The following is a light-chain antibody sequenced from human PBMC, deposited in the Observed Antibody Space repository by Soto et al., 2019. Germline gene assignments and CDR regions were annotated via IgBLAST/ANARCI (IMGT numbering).Light chain of an antibody. CDR3: QQYADLPYT. CDR1: QDIDNY. J-gene: IGKJ2*01. CDR2: DAS. Sequence: DIQMTQSPSSLSASVGDRVTIACQASQDIDNYLNWYQQKPGKAPELLIYDASNLETGVPSRFSGTGSGTDFTFTICSLQPEDVATYACQQYADLPYTFGQGTKLEIK. V-gene: IGKV1-33*01.